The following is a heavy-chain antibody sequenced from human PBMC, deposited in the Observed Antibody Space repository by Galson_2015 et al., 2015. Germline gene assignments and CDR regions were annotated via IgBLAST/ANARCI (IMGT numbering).Heavy chain of an antibody. V-gene: IGHV1-8*01. J-gene: IGHJ4*02. CDR3: ARAALTPTGF. CDR2: VNPNGGDT. Sequence: SVKVSCKASGYAFINYDINWVRQATGQGLEWMGWVNPNGGDTGYAQKFQGRVTMTTDASTDTAYMELTSLTSEDTAVYYCARAALTPTGFWGQGTPVIVSS. D-gene: IGHD4-11*01. CDR1: GYAFINYD.